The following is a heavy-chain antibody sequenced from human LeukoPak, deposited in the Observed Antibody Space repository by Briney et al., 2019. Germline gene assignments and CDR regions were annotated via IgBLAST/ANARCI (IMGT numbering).Heavy chain of an antibody. J-gene: IGHJ4*02. V-gene: IGHV1-18*04. CDR1: GYNFNNNG. CDR3: ARDLGALSSSWYYLSYY. D-gene: IGHD6-13*01. Sequence: ASVKVSCKTSGYNFNNNGISWVRQAPGQGFEWMGWINCYNGNTKYSQKIQGRVTMTKDTSTSTVYMELRGLRSDDTAVYYCARDLGALSSSWYYLSYYWGQGTLVTVSS. CDR2: INCYNGNT.